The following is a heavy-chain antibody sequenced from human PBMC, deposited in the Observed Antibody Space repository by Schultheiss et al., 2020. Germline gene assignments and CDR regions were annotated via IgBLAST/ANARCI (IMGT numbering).Heavy chain of an antibody. V-gene: IGHV4-34*01. J-gene: IGHJ2*01. CDR2: INHIGNT. D-gene: IGHD3-22*01. Sequence: SETLSLTCAVYGGSFSGYTWSWIRQPPGKGLEWIGEINHIGNTNYNPSVKSRVTISVDMSKNQFSLKLSSVTAADTAVYYCARKRRVTMIASYFDLWGRGTLVTVSS. CDR1: GGSFSGYT. CDR3: ARKRRVTMIASYFDL.